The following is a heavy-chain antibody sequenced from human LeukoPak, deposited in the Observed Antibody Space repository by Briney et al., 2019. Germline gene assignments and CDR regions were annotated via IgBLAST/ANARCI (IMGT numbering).Heavy chain of an antibody. Sequence: GGSLRLSCAASGFTFSSYSMSWVRQAPGKGLESVSSISSSSSSIYYAYSVKGRFTISRDNAKNSLYLQMNSLRAEDTAVYYCARDLGIAAAGTSSDWGQGTLVTVSS. CDR2: ISSSSSSI. V-gene: IGHV3-21*01. J-gene: IGHJ4*02. D-gene: IGHD6-13*01. CDR3: ARDLGIAAAGTSSD. CDR1: GFTFSSYS.